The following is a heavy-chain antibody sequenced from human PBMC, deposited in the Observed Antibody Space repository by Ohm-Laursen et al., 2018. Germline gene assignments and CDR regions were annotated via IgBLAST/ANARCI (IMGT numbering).Heavy chain of an antibody. V-gene: IGHV3-23*01. D-gene: IGHD6-13*01. Sequence: GSLRLSCSASGFTFADYAMTWVRQAPGKGLDWVSAIIGSGGSTYYADSVQGRFTISRDNSRNTLYLQMNALRAEDTAVYYCARDIIDAPGTNDHWGQGTLVTVSS. CDR3: ARDIIDAPGTNDH. CDR1: GFTFADYA. J-gene: IGHJ4*02. CDR2: IIGSGGST.